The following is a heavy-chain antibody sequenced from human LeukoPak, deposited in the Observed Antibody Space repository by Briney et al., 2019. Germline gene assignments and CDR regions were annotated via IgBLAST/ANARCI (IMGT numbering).Heavy chain of an antibody. CDR2: IYYSGIT. J-gene: IGHJ4*02. V-gene: IGHV4-59*01. CDR1: GGSISSFY. CDR3: ARGPAVAGIGYFDY. Sequence: SETLSLTCTVSGGSISSFYWSWIRQPPGKGLQWIGYIYYSGITRYNPSLKSRVTISVDTSKNQFSLKLSSVTAADTAVYYCARGPAVAGIGYFDYWGQGTLVTVSS. D-gene: IGHD6-19*01.